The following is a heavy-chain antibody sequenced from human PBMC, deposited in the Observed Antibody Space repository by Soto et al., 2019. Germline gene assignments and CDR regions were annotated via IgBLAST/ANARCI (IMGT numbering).Heavy chain of an antibody. CDR1: GFTFSSYA. Sequence: QVQLVESGGGVVQPGRSLRLSCAASGFTFSSYAMHWVRQAPGKGLEWVAVIWYDGSNKDYADSVKGRFTISRDKSKNTLYLQMNSLRAEDAAVYYCARAIAGAYSSTWYTLGYWGQGTLVTVSS. CDR3: ARAIAGAYSSTWYTLGY. V-gene: IGHV3-33*01. CDR2: IWYDGSNK. D-gene: IGHD6-13*01. J-gene: IGHJ4*02.